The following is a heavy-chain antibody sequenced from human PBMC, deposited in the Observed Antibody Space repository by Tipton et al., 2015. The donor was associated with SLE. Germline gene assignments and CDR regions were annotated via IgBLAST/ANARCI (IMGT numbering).Heavy chain of an antibody. J-gene: IGHJ4*02. Sequence: TLSLTCTVSGGSISSSSYYWGWIRQPPGKGLEWIGSIYYSGSTYYNPSLKSRVTISVDTSKNQFSLKLSSVTAADTAVYYCAGHDYGDYGYFDYWGQGTLATVSS. D-gene: IGHD4-17*01. V-gene: IGHV4-39*01. CDR2: IYYSGST. CDR1: GGSISSSSYY. CDR3: AGHDYGDYGYFDY.